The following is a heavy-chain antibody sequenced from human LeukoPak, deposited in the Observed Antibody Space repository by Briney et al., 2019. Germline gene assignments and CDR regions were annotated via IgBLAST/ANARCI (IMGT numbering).Heavy chain of an antibody. V-gene: IGHV1-2*02. J-gene: IGHJ3*02. CDR1: GYTFTGYY. D-gene: IGHD3-22*01. CDR2: INPNSGGT. Sequence: ASVKVSCKASGYTFTGYYMHWVRQAPGQGLEWMGWINPNSGGTNYAQKFQGRVTMTRDTSISTAYMELSRLRSDDTAVYYCARGRYYYDSSGPLLGAFDIWGQGTMVTVSS. CDR3: ARGRYYYDSSGPLLGAFDI.